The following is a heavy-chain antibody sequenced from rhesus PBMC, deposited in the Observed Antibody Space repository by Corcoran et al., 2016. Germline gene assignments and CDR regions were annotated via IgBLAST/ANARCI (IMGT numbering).Heavy chain of an antibody. CDR1: GFSISTTGTG. J-gene: IGHJ4*01. V-gene: IGHV2-95*01. Sequence: QVTLKESGPALVKPTQTLTLTCTFSGFSISTTGTGVGWIRQPPGKALEWLSSIYWNDSKYYSTSLKSKLTISKDTSKNQVVLTMTNMEPVDTATYYCAREKWVQFDFDYWGQGVLVTVSS. CDR2: IYWNDSK. CDR3: AREKWVQFDFDY. D-gene: IGHD5-24*01.